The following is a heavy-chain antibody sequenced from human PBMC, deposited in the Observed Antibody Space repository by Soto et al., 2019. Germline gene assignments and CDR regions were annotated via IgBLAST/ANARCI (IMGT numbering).Heavy chain of an antibody. CDR2: INHSGGT. V-gene: IGHV4-34*01. CDR3: ARLCYGYCSSTTRLDY. CDR1: GGSFSGYY. J-gene: IGHJ4*02. Sequence: SETLSLTCAVYGGSFSGYYWSWIRQPPGKGLEWIGEINHSGGTNYNPSLKSRVTISVDTSKNQFSLKLSSVTAADTAVYYCARLCYGYCSSTTRLDYWGQGTLVTVSS. D-gene: IGHD2-2*03.